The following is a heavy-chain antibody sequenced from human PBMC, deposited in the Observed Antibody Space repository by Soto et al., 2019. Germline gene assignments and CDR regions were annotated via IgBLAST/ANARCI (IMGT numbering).Heavy chain of an antibody. CDR1: GYSFSNFW. CDR2: IYPDDSDT. Sequence: PGESLKISCQASGYSFSNFWIAWVRQMPGEGLEWLGIIYPDDSDTRYSPSFLGQVPISADKSIKTTYLQWSSLKASDTAIYFCASSVLVTSTMNYFDLWGQGTLVTVSS. J-gene: IGHJ4*02. D-gene: IGHD2-8*02. V-gene: IGHV5-51*01. CDR3: ASSVLVTSTMNYFDL.